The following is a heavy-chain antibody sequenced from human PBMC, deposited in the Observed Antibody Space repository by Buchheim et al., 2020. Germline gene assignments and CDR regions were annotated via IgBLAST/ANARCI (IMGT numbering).Heavy chain of an antibody. Sequence: EVQLVESGGGLVKPGGSLRLSCAASGFTFNNYNMNWVRQAPGKGLEWVSSISSSSSSIYYADSVKGGFTISRDNAKNSLYLQMNSLRAEDTAVYYCAREYSSSSGRTFDIWGQGS. CDR3: AREYSSSSGRTFDI. D-gene: IGHD6-6*01. CDR2: ISSSSSSI. V-gene: IGHV3-21*01. J-gene: IGHJ3*02. CDR1: GFTFNNYN.